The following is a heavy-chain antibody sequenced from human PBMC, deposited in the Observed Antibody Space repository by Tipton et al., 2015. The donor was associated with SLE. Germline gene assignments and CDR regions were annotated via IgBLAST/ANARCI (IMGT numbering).Heavy chain of an antibody. CDR2: IYHSGST. CDR3: ARTSPHYYDSSGYYGDAFDI. Sequence: TLSLTCTVSGGSISSGSYYWSWIRQPAGKGLEWIGYIYHSGSTYYNPSLKSRVTISVDRSKNQFSLKLSSVTAAGTAVYYCARTSPHYYDSSGYYGDAFDIWGQGTMVTVSS. V-gene: IGHV4-30-2*01. CDR1: GGSISSGSYY. D-gene: IGHD3-22*01. J-gene: IGHJ3*02.